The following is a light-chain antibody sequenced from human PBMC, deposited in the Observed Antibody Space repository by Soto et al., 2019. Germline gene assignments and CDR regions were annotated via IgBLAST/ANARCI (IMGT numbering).Light chain of an antibody. J-gene: IGKJ1*01. Sequence: DIVMTQSPDSLAVSLGERATINCKSSQSVLYSSNNKNYLAWYQQKPGQPPKLLIYWASTRESGVPDRFSGSGSGTDFTLTISSLQAEDVAVYYCQQYYVTPWTFGQGIKVEMK. CDR3: QQYYVTPWT. CDR2: WAS. CDR1: QSVLYSSNNKNY. V-gene: IGKV4-1*01.